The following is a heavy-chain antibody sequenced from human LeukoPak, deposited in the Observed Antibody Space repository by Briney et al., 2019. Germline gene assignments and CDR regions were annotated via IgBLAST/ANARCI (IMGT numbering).Heavy chain of an antibody. V-gene: IGHV3-21*01. Sequence: GGSLRLSCAASGFTFSSYSMNWVRQAPGKGLEWVSSISSSSSYIYYADSVKGRFTTSRDNAKNSLYLQMNSLRAEDTAVYYCARGLRYFDWLFATFDYWGQGTLVTVSS. CDR2: ISSSSSYI. CDR1: GFTFSSYS. J-gene: IGHJ4*02. D-gene: IGHD3-9*01. CDR3: ARGLRYFDWLFATFDY.